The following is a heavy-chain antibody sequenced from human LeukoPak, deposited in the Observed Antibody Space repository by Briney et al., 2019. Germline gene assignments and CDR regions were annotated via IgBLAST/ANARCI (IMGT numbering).Heavy chain of an antibody. J-gene: IGHJ4*02. CDR2: ISGSGGST. D-gene: IGHD2-21*02. Sequence: PGGSLRLSCAASGFTFSSYAMSWVRQAPGKGLEWVSAISGSGGSTYYADSVKGRFTISRDNSKNTLYLQMNSLRAEDTAVYYCAKDGFCGGDCYYSNWGQGTLVTVFS. V-gene: IGHV3-23*01. CDR3: AKDGFCGGDCYYSN. CDR1: GFTFSSYA.